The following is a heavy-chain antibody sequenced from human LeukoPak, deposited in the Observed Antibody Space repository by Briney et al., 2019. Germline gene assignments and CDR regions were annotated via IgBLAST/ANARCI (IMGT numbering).Heavy chain of an antibody. J-gene: IGHJ3*02. V-gene: IGHV4-30-4*08. D-gene: IGHD3-10*01. CDR3: ARGARFPLDAFDI. CDR2: IYYSGST. Sequence: SETLSLTCTVSGGSISSSSYYWSWIRQPPGKGLEWIGYIYYSGSTYYNPSLKSRVTISVDTSKNQFSLKLSSVTAADTAVYYCARGARFPLDAFDIWGQGTMVTVSS. CDR1: GGSISSSSYY.